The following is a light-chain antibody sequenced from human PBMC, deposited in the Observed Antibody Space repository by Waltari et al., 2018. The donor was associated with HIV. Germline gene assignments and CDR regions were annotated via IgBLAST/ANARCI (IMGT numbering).Light chain of an antibody. Sequence: EIVLTQSPATLSLSPGERATLSCRASQSVSSYLAWYQQKPGQAPRLLIYDASNRATGIPARFSGSGSGTDFTLTISSLEPEDFAVYYCQQVNGYPLTFGGGTKVEIK. CDR1: QSVSSY. V-gene: IGKV3-11*01. J-gene: IGKJ4*01. CDR3: QQVNGYPLT. CDR2: DAS.